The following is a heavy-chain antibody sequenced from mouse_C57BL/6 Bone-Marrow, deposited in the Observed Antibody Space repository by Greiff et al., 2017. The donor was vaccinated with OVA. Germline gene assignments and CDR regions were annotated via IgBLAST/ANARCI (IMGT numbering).Heavy chain of an antibody. J-gene: IGHJ3*01. CDR3: ARWELQAWFAY. Sequence: QVQLQQSGPELVKPGASVKISCKASGYAFSSSWMNWVKQRPGQGLAWIVRIYPGDGDTTYNGKFKGKATLTAAHSSSTAYMQLSSLTSEDSAVYFCARWELQAWFAYWGQGTLVTVSA. D-gene: IGHD4-1*01. V-gene: IGHV1-82*01. CDR2: IYPGDGDT. CDR1: GYAFSSSW.